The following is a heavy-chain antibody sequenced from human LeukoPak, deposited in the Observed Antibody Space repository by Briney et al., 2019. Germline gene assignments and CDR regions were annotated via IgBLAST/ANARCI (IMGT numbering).Heavy chain of an antibody. CDR1: GFTFNSYG. D-gene: IGHD6-19*01. V-gene: IGHV3-30*02. Sequence: GGSLRLSCAASGFTFNSYGMHWVRQAPGKGLEWVAFIRHDGSDKYYADSVKGRFTISRDNSKNTLYLQMNSLRAEDTAVYYCARVSSGWYIGGAFDIWGQGTMVTVSS. CDR2: IRHDGSDK. J-gene: IGHJ3*02. CDR3: ARVSSGWYIGGAFDI.